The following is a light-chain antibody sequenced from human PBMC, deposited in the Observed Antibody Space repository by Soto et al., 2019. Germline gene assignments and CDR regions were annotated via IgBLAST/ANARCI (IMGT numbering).Light chain of an antibody. CDR2: DVS. Sequence: QSALTQPASVSGSPGQSITISCTGTSSDVGGYNYVSWYQQHPGKAPKLMIYDVSHRPSGVSGRFSGSKSGNTASLTISGLEAEDEADYYCSSYTSSSTLVFRTGTKVTVL. CDR1: SSDVGGYNY. J-gene: IGLJ1*01. CDR3: SSYTSSSTLV. V-gene: IGLV2-14*01.